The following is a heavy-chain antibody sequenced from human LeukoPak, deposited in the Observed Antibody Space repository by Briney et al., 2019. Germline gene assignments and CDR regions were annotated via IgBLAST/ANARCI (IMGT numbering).Heavy chain of an antibody. CDR1: GFTLSGYE. Sequence: PGGSLRLSCTDSGFTLSGYEMNWVRQAPGKGLEWVSYISRSGTTILYADSVEGRFTISRDNAKNSLYLQMNSLRAEDTAVYYCVTDGGKLGEPIFHSWGQGTLVTVSS. CDR3: VTDGGKLGEPIFHS. V-gene: IGHV3-48*03. D-gene: IGHD3-10*01. J-gene: IGHJ4*02. CDR2: ISRSGTTI.